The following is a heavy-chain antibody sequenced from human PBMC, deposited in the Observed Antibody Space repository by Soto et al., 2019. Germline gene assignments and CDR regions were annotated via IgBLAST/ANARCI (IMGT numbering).Heavy chain of an antibody. CDR3: ARESGDNWDYEAY. J-gene: IGHJ4*02. V-gene: IGHV4-4*07. Sequence: QVQLQESGPGLVKPLETLYLTCTVSGGSISSYHWSWIRQSAGKGLEWIGRIYTSGNTHYNPSLKSRVTVSIDTSKNQFFLTVNSVTAADSAVYYCARESGDNWDYEAYWGQGTPVTVSS. D-gene: IGHD1-7*01. CDR2: IYTSGNT. CDR1: GGSISSYH.